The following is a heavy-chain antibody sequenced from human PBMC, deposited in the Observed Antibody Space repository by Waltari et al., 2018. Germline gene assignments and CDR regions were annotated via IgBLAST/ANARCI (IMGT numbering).Heavy chain of an antibody. J-gene: IGHJ4*02. D-gene: IGHD5-12*01. Sequence: EVQLVESGGGLIQPGGSLRLSCEASGFRVSYNYMSWVRQAPGKGLECVSVIHAGGSTSYGDSVKGRFIISRDIAQTTLYLQMNSLTVDDSAMYFCARAGLGSPSQWLQLFDSWGQGTLVTVSS. V-gene: IGHV3-53*01. CDR2: IHAGGST. CDR1: GFRVSYNY. CDR3: ARAGLGSPSQWLQLFDS.